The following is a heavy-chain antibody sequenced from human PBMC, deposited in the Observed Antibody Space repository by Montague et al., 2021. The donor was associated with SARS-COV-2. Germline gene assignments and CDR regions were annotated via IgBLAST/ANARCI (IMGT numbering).Heavy chain of an antibody. CDR1: GGSISNYY. J-gene: IGHJ4*02. CDR2: IYSSGST. V-gene: IGHV4-4*07. Sequence: SETLSLTCSVSGGSISNYYWSWIRQSAGKGLEWIGRIYSSGSTNXXPSLKSRVTMSVDTSKNQFSLKLNSVTAADTAVYFCARAGRTIFGVITLVDYWGQGTLVTVSS. CDR3: ARAGRTIFGVITLVDY. D-gene: IGHD3-3*01.